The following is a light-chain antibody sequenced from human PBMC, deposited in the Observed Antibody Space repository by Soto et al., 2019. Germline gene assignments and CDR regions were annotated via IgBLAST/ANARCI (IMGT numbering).Light chain of an antibody. CDR1: SSDVGGFNF. J-gene: IGLJ3*02. CDR2: DVT. V-gene: IGLV2-11*01. CDR3: CSYAGSNTGV. Sequence: QSALTQPHSVSGSPGQSVSISCTGTSSDVGGFNFVSWFQQHPGKAPKTMIFDVTERPSGVPDRFSGSKSDITASLTISGLQADDEAIYYCCSYAGSNTGVFGGGTKLTVL.